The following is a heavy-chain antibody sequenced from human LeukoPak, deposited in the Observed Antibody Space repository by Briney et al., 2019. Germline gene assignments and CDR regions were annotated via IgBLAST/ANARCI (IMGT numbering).Heavy chain of an antibody. J-gene: IGHJ3*01. CDR3: ARQPLNYYDSSGYRSAFDL. Sequence: SETLSLTCAVYGGSFSGYYWSWIRQPPGKGLECIGEINHSGSTNYNPSLKSRVTISVDTSKNQFSLKLSSVTAADTAVYYCARQPLNYYDSSGYRSAFDLWGQGTMVTVSS. CDR1: GGSFSGYY. D-gene: IGHD3-22*01. CDR2: INHSGST. V-gene: IGHV4-34*01.